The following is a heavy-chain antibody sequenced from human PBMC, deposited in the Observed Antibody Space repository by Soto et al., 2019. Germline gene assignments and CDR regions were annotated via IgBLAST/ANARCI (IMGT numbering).Heavy chain of an antibody. CDR1: GGSISNHY. J-gene: IGHJ4*02. Sequence: QVQLQESGPGLVKPSETLSLTCTVSGGSISNHYWNWIRQPPGKGLEWVGYIYNSERTNYNPSLKSRATISVHTSKNQFSLRLSSVTAADTAVYFCALAPGGDFWHAYFDYWGQGTQVTVSS. D-gene: IGHD3-3*01. CDR2: IYNSERT. V-gene: IGHV4-59*11. CDR3: ALAPGGDFWHAYFDY.